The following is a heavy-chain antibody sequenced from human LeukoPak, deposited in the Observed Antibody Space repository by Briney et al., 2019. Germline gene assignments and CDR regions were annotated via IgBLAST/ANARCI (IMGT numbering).Heavy chain of an antibody. CDR3: AREGAYCSSTSCHLQNWLDP. J-gene: IGHJ5*02. CDR2: IIPIFGTA. D-gene: IGHD2-2*01. Sequence: SVKVSCKASGYTFTTYAMNWVRQAPGQGLEWMGGIIPIFGTANYAQKFQGRVTITTDESTSTAYMELSSLRSEDTAVYYCAREGAYCSSTSCHLQNWLDPWGQGTLVTVSS. CDR1: GYTFTTYA. V-gene: IGHV1-69*05.